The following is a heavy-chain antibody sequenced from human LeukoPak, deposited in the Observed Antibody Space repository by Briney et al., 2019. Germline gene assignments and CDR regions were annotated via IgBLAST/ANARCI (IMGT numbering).Heavy chain of an antibody. D-gene: IGHD2/OR15-2a*01. J-gene: IGHJ4*02. CDR3: TTDSQRSTYYYEFDY. Sequence: GGSLRLSCAASGFTFSSYWMSWVRQAPGKGLEWIGRIKSKTDGETTDFGVPEKDRFSISRDDSKNTVYLQMKSLKTEDTAVYYCTTDSQRSTYYYEFDYWGQGTLVTVSS. CDR2: IKSKTDGETT. V-gene: IGHV3-15*01. CDR1: GFTFSSYW.